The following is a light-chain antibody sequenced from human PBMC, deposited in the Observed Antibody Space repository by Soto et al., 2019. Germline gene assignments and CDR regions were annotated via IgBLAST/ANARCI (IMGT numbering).Light chain of an antibody. Sequence: EIVMTQSPATLSVSPGERATLSCRASQSVGSSLAWYQQKPGQTPRLLIYAASTRATGIPARFSGSGSGAAFTFTISTPQPQDFAVYDYQQYNNWPHLTFGGGTKVEIK. V-gene: IGKV3-15*01. CDR1: QSVGSS. CDR2: AAS. J-gene: IGKJ4*01. CDR3: QQYNNWPHLT.